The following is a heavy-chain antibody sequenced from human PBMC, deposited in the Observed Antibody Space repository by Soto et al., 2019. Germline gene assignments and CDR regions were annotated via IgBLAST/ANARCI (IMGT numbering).Heavy chain of an antibody. CDR2: ISYDGSNK. Sequence: QVQLVESGGGVVQPGRSLRLSCAASGFTFSSYGMHWVRQAPGKGLEWVAVISYDGSNKYYADSVKGRFTISRDNSKNTLYLQMNSLRAEDTAVYYCAKPLWSQSGYYYGMDVWGQGTTVTVSS. V-gene: IGHV3-30*18. D-gene: IGHD2-21*01. CDR1: GFTFSSYG. J-gene: IGHJ6*02. CDR3: AKPLWSQSGYYYGMDV.